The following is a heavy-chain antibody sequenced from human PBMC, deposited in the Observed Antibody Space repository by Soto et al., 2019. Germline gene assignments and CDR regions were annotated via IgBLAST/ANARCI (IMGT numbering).Heavy chain of an antibody. CDR1: GFTFSSYS. J-gene: IGHJ3*02. V-gene: IGHV3-21*01. CDR2: ISSSSSYI. D-gene: IGHD2-2*01. Sequence: GGSLRLSCAASGFTFSSYSMNWVRQAPGKGLEWVSSISSSSSYIYYADSVKGRFTISRDNAKNSLYLQMNSLRAEDTAVYYCAASRDIVVVPAATQVGAFDIWGQGTMVTVSS. CDR3: AASRDIVVVPAATQVGAFDI.